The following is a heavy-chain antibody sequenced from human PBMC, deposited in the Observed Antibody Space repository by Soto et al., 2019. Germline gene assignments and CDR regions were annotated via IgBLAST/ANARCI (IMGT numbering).Heavy chain of an antibody. D-gene: IGHD3-22*01. CDR1: GYTFTSYD. V-gene: IGHV1-8*01. CDR3: AKEYYYDSSGSSGFDY. Sequence: QVQLVQSGAEVKKPGASVKVSCKASGYTFTSYDINWVRQATGQGLEWMGWMNPNSGNTGYAQKFQGRVTMTRNTSISTAYMELSSLRSEDTAVYYCAKEYYYDSSGSSGFDYWGQGTLVTVSS. J-gene: IGHJ4*02. CDR2: MNPNSGNT.